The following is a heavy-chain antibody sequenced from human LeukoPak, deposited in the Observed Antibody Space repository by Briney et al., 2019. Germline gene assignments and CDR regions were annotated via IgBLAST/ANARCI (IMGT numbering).Heavy chain of an antibody. D-gene: IGHD4/OR15-4a*01. Sequence: GGSLRLSCADSGFTFSSYAMSWVRQAPGEGLEWVSAISGSGGSGGSTYYADSVKGRFTISRENSKNTLYLQMNSLRAEDTAVYYCAKEHDYGGYYFDYWGQGTLVTVSS. CDR1: GFTFSSYA. CDR3: AKEHDYGGYYFDY. CDR2: ISGSGGSGGST. J-gene: IGHJ4*02. V-gene: IGHV3-23*01.